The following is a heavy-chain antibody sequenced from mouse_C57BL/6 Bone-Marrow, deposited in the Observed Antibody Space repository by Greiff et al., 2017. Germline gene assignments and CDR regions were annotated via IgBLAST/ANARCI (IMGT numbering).Heavy chain of an antibody. D-gene: IGHD1-1*01. CDR3: ARDYGRYAMDY. J-gene: IGHJ4*01. CDR2: IYPYNGVS. V-gene: IGHV1-31*01. Sequence: EVKLMESGPELVKPGASVKISCKASGYSFTGYYMHWVKQSHGNILDWIGYIYPYNGVSSYNQKFKGKATLTVDKSSSTAYMELRSLTSEDSAVYYCARDYGRYAMDYWGQGTSVTVSS. CDR1: GYSFTGYY.